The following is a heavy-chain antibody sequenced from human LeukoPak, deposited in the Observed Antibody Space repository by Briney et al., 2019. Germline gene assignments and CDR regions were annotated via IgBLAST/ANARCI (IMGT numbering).Heavy chain of an antibody. CDR1: GFTFSSYG. V-gene: IGHV3-30*18. J-gene: IGHJ4*02. D-gene: IGHD3-10*01. CDR2: ISHNGSNK. CDR3: AKDLLWFGELLYGFDY. Sequence: PGGSLRLSCAASGFTFSSYGMHWVRQAPGKGPEWVAVISHNGSNKYYADSVKGRFTISRDNSKNTLYLQMNSLRAEDTAVYYCAKDLLWFGELLYGFDYWGQGTLVTVSS.